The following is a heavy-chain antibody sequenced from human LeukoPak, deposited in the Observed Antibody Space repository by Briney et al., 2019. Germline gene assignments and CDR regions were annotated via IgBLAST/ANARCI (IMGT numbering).Heavy chain of an antibody. D-gene: IGHD3-10*01. CDR3: ARGGTSGSYPDY. J-gene: IGHJ4*02. V-gene: IGHV3-21*01. CDR1: EFTFSSYS. CDR2: ISSSRSYI. Sequence: PGGSLRLSCAASEFTFSSYSMNWVRQAPGKGLEWVSSISSSRSYIFYADSVKGRFTISRDNAKNSLYLQMNSLRAEDTAVYYCARGGTSGSYPDYWGQGTLVTVSS.